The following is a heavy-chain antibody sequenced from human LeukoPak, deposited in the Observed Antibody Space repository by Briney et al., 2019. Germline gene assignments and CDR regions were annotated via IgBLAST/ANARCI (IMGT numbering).Heavy chain of an antibody. J-gene: IGHJ4*02. Sequence: GGSLRLSCAASGFTFSSSAMSWVRQVPGKGLEWVSGISASGGSTSYADSVRGRFTISRDNSKNTLYVQMNSLRDEDTAVYYCAKVLLWFGEPPYYFDYWGQGTLVTVSS. CDR1: GFTFSSSA. CDR3: AKVLLWFGEPPYYFDY. D-gene: IGHD3-10*01. V-gene: IGHV3-23*01. CDR2: ISASGGST.